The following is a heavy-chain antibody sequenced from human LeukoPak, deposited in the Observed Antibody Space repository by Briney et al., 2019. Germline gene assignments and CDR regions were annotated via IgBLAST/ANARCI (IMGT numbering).Heavy chain of an antibody. D-gene: IGHD3-3*01. Sequence: SETLSLTCTVSGGSTSSHYWSWIRQPPGKGLEWIGYIYYSGSTNYNPSLKSRVTISVDTSKNQFSLKLSSVTAADTAVYYCARGAGYYDFWSGYRTDAFDIWGQGTMVTVSS. CDR2: IYYSGST. CDR3: ARGAGYYDFWSGYRTDAFDI. CDR1: GGSTSSHY. J-gene: IGHJ3*02. V-gene: IGHV4-59*11.